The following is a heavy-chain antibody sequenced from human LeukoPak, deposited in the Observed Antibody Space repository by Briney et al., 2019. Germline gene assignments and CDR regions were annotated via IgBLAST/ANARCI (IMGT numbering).Heavy chain of an antibody. CDR3: ARLAPFSGDSSDAFDI. V-gene: IGHV4-4*07. Sequence: SETLSLTCTVSGGSISSYYWSWIRHPAGKGLKWIGCIYASGRTNYNPSLKSRVTMSVDTSKIHFSLKLSSVTAADTAVYYCARLAPFSGDSSDAFDIWGQGTMVTVSS. CDR1: GGSISSYY. D-gene: IGHD4-17*01. CDR2: IYASGRT. J-gene: IGHJ3*02.